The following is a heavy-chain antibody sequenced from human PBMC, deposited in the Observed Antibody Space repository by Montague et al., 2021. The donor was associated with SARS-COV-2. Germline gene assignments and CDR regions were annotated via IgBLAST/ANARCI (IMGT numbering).Heavy chain of an antibody. CDR1: AGSISTNSYY. CDR2: ISYSGST. J-gene: IGHJ5*02. V-gene: IGHV4-39*02. D-gene: IGHD3-10*01. Sequence: SETLSLTCTVSAGSISTNSYYWAWIRQPPGKGLEWIGSISYSGSTYFNPSLESPLTMSVDTSKNHFSLKLSSVTAADTAVYYCARLWDFYGSGSYKNSWFDPWGQGTRVTVSS. CDR3: ARLWDFYGSGSYKNSWFDP.